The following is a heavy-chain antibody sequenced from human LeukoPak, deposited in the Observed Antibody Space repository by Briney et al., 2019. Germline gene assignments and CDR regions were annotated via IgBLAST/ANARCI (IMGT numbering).Heavy chain of an antibody. CDR2: IYWDDDK. D-gene: IGHD5-18*01. CDR1: GFSLSTSGVG. J-gene: IGHJ4*02. CDR3: AHTDTSLASFDY. Sequence: SGPTLVEPTQTLTLTCTFSGFSLSTSGVGVGWIRQPPGKALEWLALIYWDDDKRYSPSLKSRLTLTKDTSKNQVVLTMTKLDPVDTATYFCAHTDTSLASFDYWGQGTLVTVSS. V-gene: IGHV2-5*02.